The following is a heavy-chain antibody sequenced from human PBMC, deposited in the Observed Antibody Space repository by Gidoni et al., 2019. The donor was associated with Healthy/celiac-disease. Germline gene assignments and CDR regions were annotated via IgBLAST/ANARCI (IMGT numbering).Heavy chain of an antibody. Sequence: QLQLQESGPGLVKPSETLSLTCTVSGGSISSSSYYWGWIRQPPGKGLEWIGSIYYSGSTYYNPSLKSRVTISVDTSKNQFSLKLSSVTAADTAVYYCARRSVAGTISNWGQGTLVTVSS. CDR2: IYYSGST. CDR1: GGSISSSSYY. CDR3: ARRSVAGTISN. V-gene: IGHV4-39*01. J-gene: IGHJ4*02. D-gene: IGHD6-19*01.